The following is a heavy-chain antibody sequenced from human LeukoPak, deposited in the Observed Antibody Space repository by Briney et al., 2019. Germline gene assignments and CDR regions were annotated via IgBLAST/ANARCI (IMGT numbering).Heavy chain of an antibody. CDR2: IYYSGST. J-gene: IGHJ4*02. CDR3: ARVDTAMAGTYYFDY. CDR1: GGSISSSSYY. Sequence: SETLSLTCTVSGGSISSSSYYWGWIRQPPGKGLEWIGSIYYSGSTYYNPSLKSRVTISVDTSKNQFSLKLSSVTAADTAVYYCARVDTAMAGTYYFDYWGQGTLVTVSS. D-gene: IGHD5-18*01. V-gene: IGHV4-39*01.